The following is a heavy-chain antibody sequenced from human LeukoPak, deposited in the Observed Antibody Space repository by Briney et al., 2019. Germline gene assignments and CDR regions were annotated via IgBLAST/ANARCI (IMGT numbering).Heavy chain of an antibody. CDR2: INRSGST. Sequence: SETLSLTCAVYGGSFSGYYWSWIRQPPGKGLEWIGEINRSGSTNYNPSLKSRVTISVDTSKNQFSLKLSSVTAADTAVYYCARAIRFGELSPSHYYYYGMDVWGQGTTVTVSS. V-gene: IGHV4-34*01. D-gene: IGHD3-10*01. J-gene: IGHJ6*02. CDR3: ARAIRFGELSPSHYYYYGMDV. CDR1: GGSFSGYY.